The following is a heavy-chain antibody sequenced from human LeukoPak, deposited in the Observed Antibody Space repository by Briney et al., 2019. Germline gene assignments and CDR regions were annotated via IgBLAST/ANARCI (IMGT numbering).Heavy chain of an antibody. J-gene: IGHJ4*02. CDR1: GYTFTSSD. CDR3: ARGKKDSSGYYFVY. Sequence: ASVKVSCKTSGYTFTSSDINWVRQATGQGLEWMGWMNPNRGNTGYAQKFQGRVTMTRNTSISTAYMELSSLRSEDTALYYCARGKKDSSGYYFVYWGQGTLVTVSS. V-gene: IGHV1-8*01. D-gene: IGHD3-22*01. CDR2: MNPNRGNT.